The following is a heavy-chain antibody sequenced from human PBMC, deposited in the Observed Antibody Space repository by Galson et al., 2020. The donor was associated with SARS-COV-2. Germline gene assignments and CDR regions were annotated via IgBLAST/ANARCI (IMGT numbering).Heavy chain of an antibody. Sequence: GSLRLSCAASGFTFSSYSMDWVRQAPGKGLEWVSFISTSSNSIYYADSVKGRFTISRDDAKNSLYLQMNSLTDEDTAVYYCARDWATLTTYYYGLDVWGQGTTVTVSS. CDR1: GFTFSSYS. D-gene: IGHD4-4*01. CDR2: ISTSSNSI. J-gene: IGHJ6*02. V-gene: IGHV3-48*02. CDR3: ARDWATLTTYYYGLDV.